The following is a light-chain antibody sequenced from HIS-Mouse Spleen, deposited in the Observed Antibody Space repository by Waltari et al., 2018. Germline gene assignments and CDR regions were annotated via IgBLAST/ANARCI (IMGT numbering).Light chain of an antibody. J-gene: IGLJ2*01. CDR1: SLPKKY. CDR2: EDS. CDR3: YSTDSSGNHRV. Sequence: SYELTQPPSVSVSPGQTARSTCSGSSLPKKYAYWYQQKSAPAPVLVIYEDSKRPSGIPERFSGSSSGTMATLTISGAQVEDEADYYCYSTDSSGNHRVFGGGTKLTVL. V-gene: IGLV3-10*01.